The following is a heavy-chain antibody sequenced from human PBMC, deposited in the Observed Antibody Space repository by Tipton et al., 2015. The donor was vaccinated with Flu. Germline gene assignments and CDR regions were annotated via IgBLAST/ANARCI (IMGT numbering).Heavy chain of an antibody. Sequence: TLSLTCTVSGGSISSYYWSWIRQPPGKGLEWIGYIYYSGSTNYNPSLKSRVTISVDTSKNQFSLKLSSVTAADTAVYYCARAAGYYLSYYYGMDVWGQGTTVTVSS. CDR3: ARAAGYYLSYYYGMDV. D-gene: IGHD3-9*01. V-gene: IGHV4-59*01. CDR2: IYYSGST. J-gene: IGHJ6*02. CDR1: GGSISSYY.